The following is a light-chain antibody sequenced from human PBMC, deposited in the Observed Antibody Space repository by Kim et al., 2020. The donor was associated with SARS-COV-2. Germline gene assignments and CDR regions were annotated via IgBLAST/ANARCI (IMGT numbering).Light chain of an antibody. CDR1: QGVLSSANSWHY. CDR3: QQYYGTPPYT. CDR2: WAS. Sequence: TINCQSSQGVLSSANSWHYLAWYQHRPGQPPKLLVYWASTRDFGVPDRFSGSGSGTDFTLTISNLQAEDVAVYYCQQYYGTPPYTFGQGTKLEI. V-gene: IGKV4-1*01. J-gene: IGKJ2*01.